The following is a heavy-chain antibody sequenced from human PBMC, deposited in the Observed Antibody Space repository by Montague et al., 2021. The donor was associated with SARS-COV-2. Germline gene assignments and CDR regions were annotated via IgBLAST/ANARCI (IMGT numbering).Heavy chain of an antibody. D-gene: IGHD3-22*01. V-gene: IGHV3-30*04. Sequence: SRRLSFSASGFTFSDYAMHWVRQAPGKGLEWVAVISYDGSNKYYADSVKGRFTISRDNSKSTLYLQMNSLRAEGTAVYYCASDLSIYDSSAYYFQLDYWGQGTLVTVSS. J-gene: IGHJ4*02. CDR1: GFTFSDYA. CDR3: ASDLSIYDSSAYYFQLDY. CDR2: ISYDGSNK.